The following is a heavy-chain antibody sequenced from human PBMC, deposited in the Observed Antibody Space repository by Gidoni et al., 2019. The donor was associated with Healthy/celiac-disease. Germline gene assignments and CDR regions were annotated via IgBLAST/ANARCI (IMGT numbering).Heavy chain of an antibody. D-gene: IGHD2-2*01. J-gene: IGHJ4*02. Sequence: QLQLQESGPGLVKPSETLSLTCTVSGGPISSSSSSWGWIRQPPGKGLAWIGSIYYRGSTYYNPSRKSRVTISGDTSKTQFSMKLSSVTAADTAVYYCARQVYCSSTSCYFEGYFDYWGQGTLVTVSS. CDR1: GGPISSSSSS. V-gene: IGHV4-39*01. CDR2: IYYRGST. CDR3: ARQVYCSSTSCYFEGYFDY.